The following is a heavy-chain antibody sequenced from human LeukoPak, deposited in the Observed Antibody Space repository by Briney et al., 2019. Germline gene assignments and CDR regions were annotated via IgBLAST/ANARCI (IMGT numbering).Heavy chain of an antibody. V-gene: IGHV3-23*01. CDR1: GFTFSSYA. Sequence: GGSLRLSCAASGFTFSSYAMTWVRQAPGKGLEWVSAISASGGSTYYADSVKGRFTISRDNSKNTLYVQMNSLRAEDTAVYYCAKTVVVTGNPRAFDIWGQGTMVTVSS. D-gene: IGHD2-21*02. J-gene: IGHJ3*02. CDR3: AKTVVVTGNPRAFDI. CDR2: ISASGGST.